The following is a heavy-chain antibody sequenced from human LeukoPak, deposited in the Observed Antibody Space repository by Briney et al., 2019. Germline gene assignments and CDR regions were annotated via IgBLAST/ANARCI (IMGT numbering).Heavy chain of an antibody. D-gene: IGHD3-10*01. J-gene: IGHJ5*02. V-gene: IGHV1-2*06. Sequence: GASVKVSXKASGYTFTGYYMHWVRQAPGQGLEWMGRINPNSGGTNYAQKFQGRVTMTRDTSISTAYTELSRLRSDDTAVYYCARTYGSGSYYNGWFDPWGQGTLVTVSS. CDR3: ARTYGSGSYYNGWFDP. CDR1: GYTFTGYY. CDR2: INPNSGGT.